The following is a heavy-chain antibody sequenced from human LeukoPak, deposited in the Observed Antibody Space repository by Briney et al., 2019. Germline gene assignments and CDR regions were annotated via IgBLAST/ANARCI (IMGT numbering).Heavy chain of an antibody. CDR2: IYSSGST. V-gene: IGHV4-59*12. CDR3: ARGDYYGSGSPHDY. J-gene: IGHJ4*02. D-gene: IGHD3-10*01. CDR1: GGSIRGYY. Sequence: PSETLSLTCNVSGGSIRGYYWSWIRQPPGKGLEWIGYIYSSGSTNYNPSLKSRVTMSVDTSKNQFSLKLSSVTAADTAVYYCARGDYYGSGSPHDYWGQGTLVTVSS.